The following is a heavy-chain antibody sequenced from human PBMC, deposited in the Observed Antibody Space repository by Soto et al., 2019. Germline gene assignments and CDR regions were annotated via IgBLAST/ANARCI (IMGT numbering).Heavy chain of an antibody. CDR2: IYHSGST. CDR3: ARGSYCSGGSGYPRRNIHFDY. Sequence: SETLSLTCTVSGGSISGYYWSWLRQPPGKGLEWIGYIYHSGSTYYNPSLKSRVTISVDRSKNQFSLKLSSVTAADTAVYYCARGSYCSGGSGYPRRNIHFDYWGQGTLVTVSS. D-gene: IGHD2-15*01. J-gene: IGHJ4*02. CDR1: GGSISGYY. V-gene: IGHV4-59*12.